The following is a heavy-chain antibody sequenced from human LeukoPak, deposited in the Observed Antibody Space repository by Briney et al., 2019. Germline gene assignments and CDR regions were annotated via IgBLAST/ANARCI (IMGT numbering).Heavy chain of an antibody. D-gene: IGHD3-9*01. CDR1: GFTFSSYA. J-gene: IGHJ5*02. CDR3: ARDAAIPENYDILTGYYPNWFDP. V-gene: IGHV3-30*04. Sequence: GGSLRLSCAASGFTFSSYAMHWVRQAPGKGLEWVAVISYDGSNKYYADSVKGRFTISRDNSKNTLYLQMNSLRAEDTAVYYCARDAAIPENYDILTGYYPNWFDPWGQGTLVTVSS. CDR2: ISYDGSNK.